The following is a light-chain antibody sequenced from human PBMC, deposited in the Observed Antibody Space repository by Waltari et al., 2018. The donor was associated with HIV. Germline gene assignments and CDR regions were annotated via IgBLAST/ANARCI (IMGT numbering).Light chain of an antibody. CDR1: NIGSKS. CDR3: QVWDSSSDHVV. Sequence: SYVLTQPPSVSVAPGKTARITCGGNNIGSKSVHWYQQKPGQAPVLVIYYDSDRPSGIPERFSGSNDGNTATLTISRVEAGDEADYYCQVWDSSSDHVVFGGGTKLTVL. CDR2: YDS. J-gene: IGLJ2*01. V-gene: IGLV3-21*04.